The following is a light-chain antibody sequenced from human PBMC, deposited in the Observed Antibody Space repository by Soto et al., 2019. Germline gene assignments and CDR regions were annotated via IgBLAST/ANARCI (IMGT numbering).Light chain of an antibody. CDR1: SSDVGSYNF. J-gene: IGLJ1*01. Sequence: QSVLTQPASVSGSPGQSITISCSGTSSDVGSYNFVSWYQQHPGTAPKLLIYEGSKRPSGVSNRFSGSKSGNTASLTISGLQAEDEADYYCCSYAGSNNFVFGTGTKSPS. CDR3: CSYAGSNNFV. CDR2: EGS. V-gene: IGLV2-23*01.